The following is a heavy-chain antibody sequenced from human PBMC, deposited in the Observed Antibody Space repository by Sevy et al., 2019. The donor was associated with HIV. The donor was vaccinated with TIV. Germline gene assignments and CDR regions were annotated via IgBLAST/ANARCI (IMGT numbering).Heavy chain of an antibody. CDR2: IYSGGDT. Sequence: GGSLRLSCAASGFTVSRNYMSWVRQAPGKGLEWVSVIYSGGDTYYADSVKGRFTISRDNSKNTVSLQMNSLRAEDTALYYCARQTTVQDAFDIWGQGTMDTVSS. J-gene: IGHJ3*02. CDR3: ARQTTVQDAFDI. CDR1: GFTVSRNY. D-gene: IGHD4-17*01. V-gene: IGHV3-53*01.